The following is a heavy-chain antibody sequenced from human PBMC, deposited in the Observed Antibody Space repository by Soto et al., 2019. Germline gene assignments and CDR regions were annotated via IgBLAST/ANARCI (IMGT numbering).Heavy chain of an antibody. D-gene: IGHD2-15*01. CDR3: ARGGWELRFDY. J-gene: IGHJ4*02. CDR1: GFTFSSYS. CDR2: ISSSSSYI. Sequence: EVQLVESGGGLVKPGGSLRLSCAASGFTFSSYSMNWVRQAPGKGLEWVSSISSSSSYIYYADSVKGRFTISRDNAKNSLYLQMNSLRVEGTAVYYCARGGWELRFDYWGQGTLVTVSS. V-gene: IGHV3-21*01.